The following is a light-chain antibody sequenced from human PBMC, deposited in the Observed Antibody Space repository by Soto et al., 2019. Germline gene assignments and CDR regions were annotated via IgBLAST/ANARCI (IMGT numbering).Light chain of an antibody. CDR2: DAF. CDR1: QDIRSA. V-gene: IGKV1-13*02. J-gene: IGKJ1*01. CDR3: QQFQSYPLT. Sequence: AIQLTQSPSSLSASVGDRVTITCRASQDIRSALDWYQQKPGKPPTLLIYDAFSLETGIPSRFSGSGSGTDFTLTISSLQPEDFATYYCQQFQSYPLTFGQGTKVEMK.